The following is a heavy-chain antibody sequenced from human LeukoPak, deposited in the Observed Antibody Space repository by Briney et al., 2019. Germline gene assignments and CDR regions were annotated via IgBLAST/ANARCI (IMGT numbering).Heavy chain of an antibody. CDR1: GFTVSSNY. D-gene: IGHD3-3*02. Sequence: GGSLRLSCAASGFTVSSNYMSWVRQAPGKGLEWVSVIYSGGSTYYADSVKGRFTISRDNSKNTLYLQMNSLRAEDTAVYYCAAGATATRIYYYYGMDVWGKGTTVTVSS. J-gene: IGHJ6*04. CDR2: IYSGGST. V-gene: IGHV3-53*01. CDR3: AAGATATRIYYYYGMDV.